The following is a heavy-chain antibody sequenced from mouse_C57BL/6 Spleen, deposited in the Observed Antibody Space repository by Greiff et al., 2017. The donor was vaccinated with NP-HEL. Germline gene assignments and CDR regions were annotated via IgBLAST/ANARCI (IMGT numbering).Heavy chain of an antibody. J-gene: IGHJ1*03. CDR3: ARDYGSSYGYFDV. Sequence: EVMLVESGGGLVKPGGSLKLSCAASGFTFSDYGMHWVRQAPEKGLEWVAYISSGSSTIYYADTVKGRFTISRDNAKNTLFLQMTSLRAEDTARYYGARDYGSSYGYFDVWGTGTTGTVSS. V-gene: IGHV5-17*01. D-gene: IGHD1-1*01. CDR2: ISSGSSTI. CDR1: GFTFSDYG.